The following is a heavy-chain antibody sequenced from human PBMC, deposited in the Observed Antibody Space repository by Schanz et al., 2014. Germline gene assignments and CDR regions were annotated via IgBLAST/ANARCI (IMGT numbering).Heavy chain of an antibody. Sequence: VQLEQSGAEVKKPGSSVKVSCKASGGTFSSFGINWVRQAPGQGLEWMGWISPYNGNTNYAPKVQGRVTVTTDTSTSTVDMELRSLRSDDTAVFYCARDPSFSMVRGVIIDSYYYGMDVWGQGTTVTVSS. CDR1: GGTFSSFG. J-gene: IGHJ6*02. D-gene: IGHD3-10*01. V-gene: IGHV1-18*01. CDR3: ARDPSFSMVRGVIIDSYYYGMDV. CDR2: ISPYNGNT.